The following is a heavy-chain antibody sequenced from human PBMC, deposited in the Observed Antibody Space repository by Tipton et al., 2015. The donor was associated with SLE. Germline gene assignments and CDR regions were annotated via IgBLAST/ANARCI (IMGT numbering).Heavy chain of an antibody. J-gene: IGHJ3*02. Sequence: TLSLTCSVSGASMNSGSYSWHWIRQPAGKALQWLGHIDSSGNTYYNPSLRSRVSISVDVSRNQFSLKLNSVTAADTAVYYCARVGQRRFSGRDPYGTFDIWGQGTMVTVSS. CDR1: GASMNSGSYS. CDR2: IDSSGNT. D-gene: IGHD3-10*01. CDR3: ARVGQRRFSGRDPYGTFDI. V-gene: IGHV4-61*09.